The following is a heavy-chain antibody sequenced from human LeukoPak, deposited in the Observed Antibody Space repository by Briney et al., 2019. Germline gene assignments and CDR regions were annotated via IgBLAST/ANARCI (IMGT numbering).Heavy chain of an antibody. J-gene: IGHJ4*02. CDR3: ASGRANIAARSGFDY. CDR2: IWYDGSNK. Sequence: GGSLRLSCAASGFTFSSYGMHWVRQAPGKGLEWVAVIWYDGSNKYYADSVKGRFTISRDNSKNTLYLQMNSLRAEDTAVYYCASGRANIAARSGFDYWGQGTLVTVSS. V-gene: IGHV3-33*01. CDR1: GFTFSSYG. D-gene: IGHD6-6*01.